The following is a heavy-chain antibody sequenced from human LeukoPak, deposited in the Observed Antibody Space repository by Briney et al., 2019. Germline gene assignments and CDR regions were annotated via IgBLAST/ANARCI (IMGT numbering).Heavy chain of an antibody. V-gene: IGHV4-59*01. CDR1: GGSISSYY. Sequence: SETLSLTCTVSGGSISSYYWSWIRQPPGKGLEWIGYIYYSGSTNYNPSLKSRVTISVDTSKNQFSLKLSSVTAADTAVYYCARLVGGHAFDIWGQGTMVTVSS. D-gene: IGHD1-26*01. CDR3: ARLVGGHAFDI. CDR2: IYYSGST. J-gene: IGHJ3*02.